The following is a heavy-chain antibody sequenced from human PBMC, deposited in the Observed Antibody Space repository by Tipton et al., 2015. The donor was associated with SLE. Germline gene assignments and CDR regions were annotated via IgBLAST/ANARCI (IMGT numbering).Heavy chain of an antibody. CDR3: AVEAVAPSWFDP. V-gene: IGHV4-59*11. J-gene: IGHJ5*02. CDR1: GGSISSHY. D-gene: IGHD6-19*01. CDR2: IYYSGST. Sequence: TLSPTCTVSGGSISSHYWSWIRQPPGKGLEWIGYIYYSGSTNYNPSLKSRVTISVDTSKNQFSLKLSSVTAADTAVYYCAVEAVAPSWFDPWGQGTLVTVSS.